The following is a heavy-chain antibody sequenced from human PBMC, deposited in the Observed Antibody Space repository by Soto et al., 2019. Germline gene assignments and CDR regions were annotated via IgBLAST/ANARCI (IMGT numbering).Heavy chain of an antibody. D-gene: IGHD5-12*01. CDR3: ARESGGATATLDYYYFYMDV. Sequence: QVQLVQSGAEVRKPGASVTVSCRSSGDSFNDYYIHWVRQAPGQGLEWMGWINPSSGVTKYAQKFQGWVSMTRDTSIRTVYMQLSRLRSDDTAVYYCARESGGATATLDYYYFYMDVWGTGTTVTVSS. V-gene: IGHV1-2*04. J-gene: IGHJ6*03. CDR1: GDSFNDYY. CDR2: INPSSGVT.